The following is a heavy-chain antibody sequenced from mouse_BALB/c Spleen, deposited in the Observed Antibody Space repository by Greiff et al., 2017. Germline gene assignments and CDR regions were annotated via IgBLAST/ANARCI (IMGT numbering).Heavy chain of an antibody. CDR1: GYSFTGYN. CDR2: IDPYYGGT. J-gene: IGHJ4*01. Sequence: VHVKQSGPELEKPGASVKISCKASGYSFTGYNMNWVKQSNGKSLEWIGNIDPYYGGTSYNQKFKGKATLTVDKSSSTAYMQLKSLTSEDSAVYYCARKGGSYDAMDYWGQGTSVTVSS. D-gene: IGHD6-5*01. V-gene: IGHV1-39*01. CDR3: ARKGGSYDAMDY.